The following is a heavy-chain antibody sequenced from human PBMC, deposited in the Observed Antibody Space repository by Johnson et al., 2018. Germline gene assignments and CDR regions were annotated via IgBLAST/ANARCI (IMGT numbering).Heavy chain of an antibody. CDR1: GFTFSNAW. D-gene: IGHD6-13*01. Sequence: VQLVESGGGLVKPGGSLRLSCAASGFTFSNAWMNWVRQAPGKGLEWVGRIKSKTDGGTTDYAAPVKGRFTISRDDSKNTLYLQMNSLKTEDTAGYYCTTVFNSSSWYLPYYYYYYMDVWGKGTTVTVSS. V-gene: IGHV3-15*07. CDR2: IKSKTDGGTT. CDR3: TTVFNSSSWYLPYYYYYYMDV. J-gene: IGHJ6*03.